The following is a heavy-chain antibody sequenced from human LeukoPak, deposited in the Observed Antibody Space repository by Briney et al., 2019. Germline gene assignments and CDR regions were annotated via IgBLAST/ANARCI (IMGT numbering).Heavy chain of an antibody. CDR1: GGSISSGDYY. J-gene: IGHJ4*02. V-gene: IGHV4-30-4*01. Sequence: PSETLSLTCTVSGGSISSGDYYWSWIRQPPGKGLEWIGYIYYSGSTYYNPSLKSRVTISVDTSKNQFSLKLSSVTAADTAVYYCARAGGIYGSGSYYIDYWGQGTLVTVSS. CDR2: IYYSGST. CDR3: ARAGGIYGSGSYYIDY. D-gene: IGHD3-10*01.